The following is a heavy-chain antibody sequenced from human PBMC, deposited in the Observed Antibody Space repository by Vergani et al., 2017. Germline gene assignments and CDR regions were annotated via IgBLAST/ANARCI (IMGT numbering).Heavy chain of an antibody. Sequence: QITLKESGPTLVKPTQTLTLTCTFSGFSLTTRGVAVGWIRQPPGKALVWHAIVFWAVDKRYSPSLRNRVTITRDTSRNQVVLTMTNIDPVDTATYYCTHRPDCSVGHCYDDYWRQGTLVTVSS. D-gene: IGHD2-15*01. V-gene: IGHV2-5*02. CDR2: VFWAVDK. J-gene: IGHJ4*02. CDR3: THRPDCSVGHCYDDY. CDR1: GFSLTTRGVA.